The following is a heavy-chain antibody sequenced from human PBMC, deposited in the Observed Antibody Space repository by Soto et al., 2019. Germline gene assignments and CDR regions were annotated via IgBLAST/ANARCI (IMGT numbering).Heavy chain of an antibody. Sequence: GGSPRLSCAASGFTVTNNYMNWVRQAPGKGLEWVSIIDIGGNTYYADSVKGRFTISRDNSKNTLYLQMNSLRAEDTAVYYCAKPPVDYWGQATLVTVSS. J-gene: IGHJ4*02. CDR1: GFTVTNNY. V-gene: IGHV3-53*01. CDR2: IDIGGNT. CDR3: AKPPVDY.